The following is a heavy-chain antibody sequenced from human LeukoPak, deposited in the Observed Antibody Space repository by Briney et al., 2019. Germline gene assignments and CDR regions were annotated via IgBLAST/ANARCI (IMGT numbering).Heavy chain of an antibody. CDR1: GSTFTDYY. Sequence: GASVKLSCKASGSTFTDYYMHWARQAPGQGLEWMGWINPNSGDTNHAQNFQGRVTLTRDTSISTAYMELSSLRSDDSAVYYCAGEYCSGGSCRQGFDYWGQGTLVTVSS. J-gene: IGHJ4*02. D-gene: IGHD2-15*01. CDR2: INPNSGDT. V-gene: IGHV1-2*02. CDR3: AGEYCSGGSCRQGFDY.